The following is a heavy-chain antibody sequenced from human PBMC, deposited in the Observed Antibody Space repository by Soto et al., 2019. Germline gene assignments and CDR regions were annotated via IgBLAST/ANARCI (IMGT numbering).Heavy chain of an antibody. CDR3: AREVQSDYDFWSGYSYLNWFDP. Sequence: ASVKVSCKASGYTFTSYATHWVRQAPGQRLEWMGWINAGNGNTKYSQKFQGRVTITRDTSASTAYMELSSLRSEDTAVYYCAREVQSDYDFWSGYSYLNWFDPWGQGTLVTVSS. CDR1: GYTFTSYA. V-gene: IGHV1-3*01. J-gene: IGHJ5*02. D-gene: IGHD3-3*01. CDR2: INAGNGNT.